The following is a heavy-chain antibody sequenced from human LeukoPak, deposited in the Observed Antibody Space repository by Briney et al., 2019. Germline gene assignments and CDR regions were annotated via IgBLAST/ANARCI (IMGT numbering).Heavy chain of an antibody. CDR3: ARLTLAAAALASGWFDP. J-gene: IGHJ5*02. CDR2: IYPGDSDT. Sequence: GESLKISCKGSGYSFTSYWIGWVRQMPGKGLEWMGIIYPGDSDTRYSPSFQGQITISADKSISTAYLQWSSLKASDTAMYYYARLTLAAAALASGWFDPWGQGTLVTVSS. D-gene: IGHD6-13*01. CDR1: GYSFTSYW. V-gene: IGHV5-51*01.